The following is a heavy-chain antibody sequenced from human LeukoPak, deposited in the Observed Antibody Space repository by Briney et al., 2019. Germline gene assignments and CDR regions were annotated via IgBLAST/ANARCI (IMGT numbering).Heavy chain of an antibody. CDR2: ISYDGSNK. CDR1: GFTFSSYG. D-gene: IGHD3-10*01. Sequence: GGSLRLSCAASGFTFSSYGMHWVRQAPGKGLEWVAVISYDGSNKYYADSVKGRFTISRGNAKDSLYLQMNSLRDEDTAVYYCARGGNTMVRGYYYYGMDVWGQGTTVTVSS. V-gene: IGHV3-30*03. J-gene: IGHJ6*02. CDR3: ARGGNTMVRGYYYYGMDV.